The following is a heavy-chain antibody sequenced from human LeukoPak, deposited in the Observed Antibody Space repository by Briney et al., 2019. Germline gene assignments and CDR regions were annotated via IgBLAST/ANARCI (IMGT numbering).Heavy chain of an antibody. Sequence: PGGSLRLSCAASGFTFSDYYMSWIRQAPGKGLEWVVYITSSGDDIYYAESVKGRFTISRDNAKNALFLRMSSLRVEDTATYYCASDIVATSGDFWGQGTLVSVSS. J-gene: IGHJ4*02. CDR1: GFTFSDYY. D-gene: IGHD5-12*01. CDR3: ASDIVATSGDF. CDR2: ITSSGDDI. V-gene: IGHV3-11*01.